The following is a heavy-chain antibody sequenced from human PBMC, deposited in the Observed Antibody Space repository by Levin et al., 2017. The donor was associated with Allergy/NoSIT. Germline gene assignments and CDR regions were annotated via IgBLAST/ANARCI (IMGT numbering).Heavy chain of an antibody. J-gene: IGHJ5*02. D-gene: IGHD2-2*01. CDR1: GFSLSTSGVG. CDR2: IYWDDDK. CDR3: AHMSLRCSSTSCSSLNWFDP. V-gene: IGHV2-5*02. Sequence: GSGPTLVKPTQTLTPTCTFSGFSLSTSGVGVGWIRQPPGKALEWLALIYWDDDKRYSPSLKSRLTITKDTSKNQVVLTMTNMDPVDTATYYCAHMSLRCSSTSCSSLNWFDPWGQGTLVTVSS.